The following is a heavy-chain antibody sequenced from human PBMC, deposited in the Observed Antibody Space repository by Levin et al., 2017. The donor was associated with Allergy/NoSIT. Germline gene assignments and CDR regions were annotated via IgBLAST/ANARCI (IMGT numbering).Heavy chain of an antibody. CDR2: IIPIFGTA. J-gene: IGHJ4*02. Sequence: RASVKVSCKASGGTFSSYAISWVRQAPGQGLEWMGGIIPIFGTANYAQKFQGRVTITADESTSTAYMELSSLRSEDTAVYYCARARFPTDICGGDCYTPHLYFDYWGQGTLVTVSS. CDR3: ARARFPTDICGGDCYTPHLYFDY. D-gene: IGHD2-21*02. V-gene: IGHV1-69*13. CDR1: GGTFSSYA.